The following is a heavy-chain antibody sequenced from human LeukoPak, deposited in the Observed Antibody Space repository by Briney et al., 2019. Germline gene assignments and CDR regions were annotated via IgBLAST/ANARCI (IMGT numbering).Heavy chain of an antibody. D-gene: IGHD6-13*01. V-gene: IGHV1-46*01. CDR1: GYTFTSYG. Sequence: ASVKVSCKASGYTFTSYGISWVRQAPGQGLEWMGIINPSGGSTSYAQKFQGRVTMTRDTSTSTVYMELSSLRSEDTAVYYCARGVYSNHPTDYWGQGTLVTVSS. J-gene: IGHJ4*02. CDR3: ARGVYSNHPTDY. CDR2: INPSGGST.